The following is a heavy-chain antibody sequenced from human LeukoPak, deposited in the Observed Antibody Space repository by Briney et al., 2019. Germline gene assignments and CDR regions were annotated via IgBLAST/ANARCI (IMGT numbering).Heavy chain of an antibody. D-gene: IGHD3-22*01. CDR3: AKDYHDSSGYFRVPHVFDY. V-gene: IGHV3-30*02. Sequence: GGSLRLSCAASGFKFNSYAMHWVRHTPGKGLEWVSFIRFDGSDKSYADSVKGRFTLSRDNSKNTLYLQMNSLRIEDTAVYYCAKDYHDSSGYFRVPHVFDYWGQGTLVTVSS. J-gene: IGHJ4*02. CDR1: GFKFNSYA. CDR2: IRFDGSDK.